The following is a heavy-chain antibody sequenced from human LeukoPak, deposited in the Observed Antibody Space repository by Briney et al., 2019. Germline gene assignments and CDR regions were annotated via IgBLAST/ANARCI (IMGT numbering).Heavy chain of an antibody. Sequence: SETLSLTCTVSGGSISSYYWSWIRQPPGKELEWIGYIYYSGSTNYNPSLKSRVTISVDTSKNQFSLKLSSVTAADTAVYYCARGLGSGSYWRRPFDYWGQGTLVTVSS. CDR1: GGSISSYY. J-gene: IGHJ4*02. D-gene: IGHD1-26*01. CDR3: ARGLGSGSYWRRPFDY. V-gene: IGHV4-59*01. CDR2: IYYSGST.